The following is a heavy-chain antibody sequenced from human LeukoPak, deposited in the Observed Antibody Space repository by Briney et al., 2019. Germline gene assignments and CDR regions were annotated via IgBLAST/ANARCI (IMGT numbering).Heavy chain of an antibody. D-gene: IGHD4-17*01. CDR1: GFTFSSFA. CDR3: ARDLLDYGDYLYYYYGMDV. CDR2: ISYDGSNK. J-gene: IGHJ6*02. V-gene: IGHV3-30-3*01. Sequence: GGSLRLSCAASGFTFSSFAMHWVRQAPGKGLEWVAFISYDGSNKYYADSVKGRFTISRDNSKNTLYLQMNSLRAEDTAVYYCARDLLDYGDYLYYYYGMDVWGQGTTVTVSS.